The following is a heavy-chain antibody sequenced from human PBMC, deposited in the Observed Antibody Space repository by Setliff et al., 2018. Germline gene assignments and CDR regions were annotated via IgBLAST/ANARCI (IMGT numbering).Heavy chain of an antibody. J-gene: IGHJ6*03. Sequence: SVKVSCKASGDTFSSYGISWVRQAPGQGLEWMGGTIPMFGSTSYAQKFQGRVTIITDESTTTAYMELSSLGSEDTVVYYCVREGVDTRSSTDYRYYMGVWGKGTTVTVSS. V-gene: IGHV1-69*05. D-gene: IGHD5-18*01. CDR1: GDTFSSYG. CDR2: TIPMFGST. CDR3: VREGVDTRSSTDYRYYMGV.